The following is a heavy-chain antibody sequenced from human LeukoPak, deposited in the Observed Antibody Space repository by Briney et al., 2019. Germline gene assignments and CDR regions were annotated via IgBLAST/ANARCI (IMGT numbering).Heavy chain of an antibody. CDR1: GYTLASYD. CDR3: ARDYGGNSGWFDP. D-gene: IGHD4-23*01. J-gene: IGHJ5*02. Sequence: ASVKVSCKASGYTLASYDINWVRPATGQGLEWMGWMNPNSGTTGYAQKFQDRITLTRDTSISTAYMELSSLTSDDTAVYYCARDYGGNSGWFDPWGQGTLVTVSS. CDR2: MNPNSGTT. V-gene: IGHV1-8*01.